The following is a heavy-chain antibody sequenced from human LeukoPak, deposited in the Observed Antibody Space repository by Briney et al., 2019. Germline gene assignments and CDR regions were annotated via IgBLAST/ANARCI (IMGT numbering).Heavy chain of an antibody. CDR2: IYSGGST. J-gene: IGHJ4*02. CDR3: ATGVTSDSYLFNSYLFNY. V-gene: IGHV3-53*01. Sequence: GGSLRLSCAASGFTVSSNYLNWVRQAPGEGLEWVSVIYSGGSTYYADSVKGRFTISRDNSENTLYLQMNSLRAEDTAVYYCATGVTSDSYLFNSYLFNYWGQGTLVTVSS. CDR1: GFTVSSNY. D-gene: IGHD4-23*01.